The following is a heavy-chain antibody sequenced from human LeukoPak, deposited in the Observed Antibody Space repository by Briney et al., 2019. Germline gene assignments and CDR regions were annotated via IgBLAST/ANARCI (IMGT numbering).Heavy chain of an antibody. Sequence: GGSLRLSCAASGFTFSRYWISWVRQAPGKGLEWVANIKQDGSEKYYVDSVKGRFTISRDNAKNPLYLQMNSLRDEDTAVYYCVRVSCTNGVCYGFDYWGQGTLVTVSS. V-gene: IGHV3-7*01. D-gene: IGHD2-8*01. J-gene: IGHJ4*02. CDR2: IKQDGSEK. CDR1: GFTFSRYW. CDR3: VRVSCTNGVCYGFDY.